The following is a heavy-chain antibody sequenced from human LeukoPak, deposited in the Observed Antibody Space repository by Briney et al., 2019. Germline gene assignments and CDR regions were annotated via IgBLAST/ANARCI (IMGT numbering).Heavy chain of an antibody. Sequence: ASVKVSCKASGYTFTSYYMHWVRQAPGQGLEWMGIINPSGGSTSYAQKFQGRVTITADESTSTAYMELSSLRSEDTAVYYCARVPQPYYDILTGYYWVVDYWGQGTLVTVSS. V-gene: IGHV1-46*01. CDR2: INPSGGST. D-gene: IGHD3-9*01. CDR3: ARVPQPYYDILTGYYWVVDY. CDR1: GYTFTSYY. J-gene: IGHJ4*02.